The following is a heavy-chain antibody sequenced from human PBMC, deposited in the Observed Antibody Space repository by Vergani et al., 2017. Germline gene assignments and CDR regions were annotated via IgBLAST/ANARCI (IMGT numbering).Heavy chain of an antibody. CDR2: IGYDGRIK. Sequence: QVQLVATGGGVVQPGGSLRLHCATSGISFNTYGAHWVRQAPGKGLEWVAFIGYDGRIKYNVDSVKGRFTISRDTSKKTLSLQMRSLRADDTAVYYCAKDGRENSDYGYFDYWGQGTLVTVSS. D-gene: IGHD4-17*01. V-gene: IGHV3-30*02. CDR3: AKDGRENSDYGYFDY. CDR1: GISFNTYG. J-gene: IGHJ4*02.